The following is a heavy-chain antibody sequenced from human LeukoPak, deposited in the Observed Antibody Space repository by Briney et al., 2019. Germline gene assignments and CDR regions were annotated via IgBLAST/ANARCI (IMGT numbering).Heavy chain of an antibody. Sequence: PGGSLRLSCAASGFTFSSYSMSWVRQAPGKGLEWVSSISSSSSYIYYADSVKGRFTISRDNAKNSLYLQMNSLRAEDTAVYYCAKQQLAYYFDYWGQGTLVTVSS. CDR2: ISSSSSYI. CDR3: AKQQLAYYFDY. V-gene: IGHV3-21*01. J-gene: IGHJ4*02. CDR1: GFTFSSYS. D-gene: IGHD6-13*01.